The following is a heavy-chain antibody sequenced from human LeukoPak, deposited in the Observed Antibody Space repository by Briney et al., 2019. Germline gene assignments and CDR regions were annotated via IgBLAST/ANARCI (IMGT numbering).Heavy chain of an antibody. V-gene: IGHV3-30-3*01. J-gene: IGHJ6*02. CDR1: GVTLSCCA. CDR3: ARGDVVTTIMYYYYYYGMDV. D-gene: IGHD5-24*01. Sequence: PGGSLRLSCTASGVTLSCCAIHWVRQAPGKGLEWVAVVSPDGRDKYYADSVKGRFTISRDNSKSTVYLQMNSLRVDDTAVYYCARGDVVTTIMYYYYYYGMDVWGQGTTVTVSS. CDR2: VSPDGRDK.